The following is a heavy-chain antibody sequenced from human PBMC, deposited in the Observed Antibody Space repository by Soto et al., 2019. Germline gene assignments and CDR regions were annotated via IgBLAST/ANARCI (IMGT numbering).Heavy chain of an antibody. CDR1: GYTFTSYA. CDR3: ASSYSNSALIDYYYYGMDV. D-gene: IGHD4-4*01. J-gene: IGHJ6*02. CDR2: INAGNGNT. Sequence: QVQLVQSGAEVKKPGASVKVSCKASGYTFTSYAMHWVRQAPGQRLEWMGWINAGNGNTKYSQKFQGRVTITRDTSAITAYMELSSLRSEDTAVYYCASSYSNSALIDYYYYGMDVWGQGTTVTVSS. V-gene: IGHV1-3*01.